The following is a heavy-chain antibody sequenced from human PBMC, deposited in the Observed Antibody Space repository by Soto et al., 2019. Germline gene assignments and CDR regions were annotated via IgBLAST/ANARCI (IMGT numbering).Heavy chain of an antibody. J-gene: IGHJ4*02. CDR3: ARDGCGFDY. D-gene: IGHD2-21*01. CDR2: IKQDGSEK. Sequence: GGSLRLSCAASGFTFSNAWMSWVRQAPGKGLEWVANIKQDGSEKYYVDSVKGRFTISRDNAKNSLYLQMNSLRAEDRAVYYGARDGCGFDYWGQGTLVTVSS. CDR1: GFTFSNAW. V-gene: IGHV3-7*03.